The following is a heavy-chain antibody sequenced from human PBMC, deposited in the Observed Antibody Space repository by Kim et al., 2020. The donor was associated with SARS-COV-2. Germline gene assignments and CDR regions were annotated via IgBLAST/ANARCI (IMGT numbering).Heavy chain of an antibody. CDR2: IYYSGST. CDR3: ARGYCSGGSCYSGSLNYYYYYMDV. CDR1: GGSISSYY. Sequence: SETLSLTCTVSGGSISSYYWSWIRQPPGKGLEWIGYIYYSGSTNYNPSLKSRVTISVDTSKNQFSLKLSSVTAADTAVYYCARGYCSGGSCYSGSLNYYYYYMDVWGKGTTVTVSS. J-gene: IGHJ6*03. V-gene: IGHV4-59*01. D-gene: IGHD2-15*01.